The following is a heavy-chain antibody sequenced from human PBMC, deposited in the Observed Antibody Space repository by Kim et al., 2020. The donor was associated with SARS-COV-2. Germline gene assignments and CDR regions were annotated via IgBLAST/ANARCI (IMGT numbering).Heavy chain of an antibody. D-gene: IGHD6-19*01. CDR3: ARDWGMAVGGTFEY. J-gene: IGHJ4*02. Sequence: ASVKVSCKALGYTFSGYAIAWVRQAPGKGLEWLGWSSAYNGNTTYAQKFQGRVSMTTDTATTTAYLDLRSLRSDDTAVYYCARDWGMAVGGTFEYWGQGTLVTVSS. V-gene: IGHV1-18*01. CDR1: GYTFSGYA. CDR2: SSAYNGNT.